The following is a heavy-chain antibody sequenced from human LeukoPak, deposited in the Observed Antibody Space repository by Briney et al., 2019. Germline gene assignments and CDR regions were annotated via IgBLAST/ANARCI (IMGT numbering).Heavy chain of an antibody. D-gene: IGHD6-13*01. J-gene: IGHJ5*02. CDR1: GGSISSGGYY. Sequence: PSETLSLTCTVSGGSISSGGYYWSWIRQPPGKGLEWIGYIYHSGSTYYNPSLKSRVTISVDRSKNQFSLKLSSVTAADTAVYYCARDLALAAAARGVDPWGQGTLVTVSS. V-gene: IGHV4-30-2*01. CDR3: ARDLALAAAARGVDP. CDR2: IYHSGST.